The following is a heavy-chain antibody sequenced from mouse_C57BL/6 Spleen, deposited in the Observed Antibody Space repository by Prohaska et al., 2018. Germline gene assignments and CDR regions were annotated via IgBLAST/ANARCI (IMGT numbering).Heavy chain of an antibody. CDR2: IIYDGSN. D-gene: IGHD1-1*01. V-gene: IGHV3-6*01. Sequence: KPSQSLSLTCSVTGYSITSGYYWNWIRQFPGNKLEWMGYIIYDGSNNYNPSLKNRNSITRDTSKNEFFMKLNSVTTEDTATYYCAREGDYYGSSYWYFDVWGTGTTVTVSS. CDR3: AREGDYYGSSYWYFDV. CDR1: GYSITSGYY. J-gene: IGHJ1*03.